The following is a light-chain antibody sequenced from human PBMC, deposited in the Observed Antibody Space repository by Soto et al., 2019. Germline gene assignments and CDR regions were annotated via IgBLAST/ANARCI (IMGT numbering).Light chain of an antibody. V-gene: IGLV1-40*01. CDR1: SANIGAAYN. J-gene: IGLJ3*02. CDR3: ATWDDSLNGLV. CDR2: GNN. Sequence: QSVLTQPPSVSGAPGQRVTISCTGSSANIGAAYNVDWYQQLPGTAPKLLIYGNNNRPSGVPARFSGSKSGTSASLAIAGLQAEDEGDYYCATWDDSLNGLVFGGGTKLTVL.